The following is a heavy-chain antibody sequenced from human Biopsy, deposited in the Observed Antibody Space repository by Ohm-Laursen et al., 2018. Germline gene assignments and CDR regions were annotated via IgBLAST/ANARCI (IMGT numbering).Heavy chain of an antibody. V-gene: IGHV4-34*01. CDR2: INHSGRT. D-gene: IGHD3-22*01. Sequence: SDTLSLTCAVYDESFNGYYWSWIRQTPGKGLEWIGEINHSGRTNYNPSLKGRVTISVDTSKNQFSLKVRSVTAADTAVYYCVRGVDYYDPYHYYALDVWGQGTTVTVSS. CDR3: VRGVDYYDPYHYYALDV. J-gene: IGHJ6*02. CDR1: DESFNGYY.